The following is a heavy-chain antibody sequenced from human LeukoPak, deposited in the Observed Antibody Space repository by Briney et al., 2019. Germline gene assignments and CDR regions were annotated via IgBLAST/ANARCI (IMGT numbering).Heavy chain of an antibody. D-gene: IGHD3-10*01. CDR3: AKSRVYGSGSYPSHY. V-gene: IGHV3-33*06. CDR1: GLTFSSYG. J-gene: IGHJ4*02. CDR2: IWYDGSNK. Sequence: GGSLRLSCAASGLTFSSYGMHWVRQAPGKGLEWVAVIWYDGSNKYYADSVKGRFTISRDNSKNTLYLQMNSLRAEDTAVYYCAKSRVYGSGSYPSHYWGQGTLVTVSS.